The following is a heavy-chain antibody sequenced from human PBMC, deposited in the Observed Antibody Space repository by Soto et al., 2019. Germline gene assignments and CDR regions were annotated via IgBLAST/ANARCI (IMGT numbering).Heavy chain of an antibody. V-gene: IGHV3-13*05. CDR3: ERALRSSSWNYYYYYGMDV. CDR2: IGTAGDP. D-gene: IGHD6-13*01. CDR1: GCTFSSYD. Sequence: HPXGSLGRAGAASGCTFSSYDMHGVRQATGKGLEWVSAIGTAGDPYYPGSVKGRFTISRENAKNSLYLQMNSLRAGDTAVYYCERALRSSSWNYYYYYGMDVWGQGTKVTVYS. J-gene: IGHJ6*02.